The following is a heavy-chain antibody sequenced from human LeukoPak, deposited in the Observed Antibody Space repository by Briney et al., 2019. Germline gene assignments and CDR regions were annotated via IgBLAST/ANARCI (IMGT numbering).Heavy chain of an antibody. CDR1: GDSFGSYS. V-gene: IGHV1-69*05. Sequence: SVKVSCKSSGDSFGSYSFRWVRQPPGQGLEWMGVIIPIFGTTKYAQKFPGRVTISTDESTSTAYMELSSLRSEDTAVYYCASRRIAAAGTINSFDIWGQGTMVTVSS. D-gene: IGHD6-13*01. J-gene: IGHJ3*02. CDR3: ASRRIAAAGTINSFDI. CDR2: IIPIFGTT.